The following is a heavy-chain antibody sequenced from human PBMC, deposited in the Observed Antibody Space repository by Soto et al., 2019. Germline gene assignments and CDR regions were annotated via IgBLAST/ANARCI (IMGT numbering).Heavy chain of an antibody. CDR3: ARHSRMAGGMDV. Sequence: PGESLKISCKGSGYNFGGYWIGCVRQMPGKGLEWMGIIHPGDSDTRYSPSFQGQVTIAADKSISTAFLQWRSLKALDTAMYYCARHSRMAGGMDVWRQGTTVTVSS. J-gene: IGHJ6*02. CDR1: GYNFGGYW. V-gene: IGHV5-51*01. CDR2: IHPGDSDT.